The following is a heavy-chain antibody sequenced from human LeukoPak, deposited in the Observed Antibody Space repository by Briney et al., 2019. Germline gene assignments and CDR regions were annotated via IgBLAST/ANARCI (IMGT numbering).Heavy chain of an antibody. V-gene: IGHV4-59*01. D-gene: IGHD3-10*01. Sequence: MASETLSLTCTVSGGSITGYYWNWIRQPPGRGLEWIGYIYYTGSTNYNPSLKSRVTISVDTSKNQFSLKLSSVTAADTAVYYCARSYGSGSYYPSDYWGQGTLVTVSS. J-gene: IGHJ4*02. CDR3: ARSYGSGSYYPSDY. CDR1: GGSITGYY. CDR2: IYYTGST.